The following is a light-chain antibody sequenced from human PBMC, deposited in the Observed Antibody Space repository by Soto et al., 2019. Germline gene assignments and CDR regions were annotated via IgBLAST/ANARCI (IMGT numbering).Light chain of an antibody. J-gene: IGKJ1*01. CDR3: QRYDGSSWT. CDR2: GAS. V-gene: IGKV3-20*01. Sequence: EIVLTQSPGTVCLSPGERATLSCRASQRVSSNWLAWYQQKPGQAPRLLISGASNRAAGTPDRFSGSGSGTDFTLTISRLEPEDFAVYYCQRYDGSSWTFGQGTKVEIK. CDR1: QRVSSNW.